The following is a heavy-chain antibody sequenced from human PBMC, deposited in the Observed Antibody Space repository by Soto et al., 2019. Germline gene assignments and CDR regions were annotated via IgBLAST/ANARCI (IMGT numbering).Heavy chain of an antibody. CDR3: ARVLIVVVVAATTPGGDY. CDR2: ISAYNGNT. V-gene: IGHV1-18*01. D-gene: IGHD2-15*01. CDR1: GYTFTSYG. J-gene: IGHJ4*02. Sequence: ASVKVSCKASGYTFTSYGISWVRQAPGQGLEWMGWISAYNGNTNYAQKLQGRVTMTTDTSTSKAYMELRSLRSDDTAAYYCARVLIVVVVAATTPGGDYWGQGTLVTVSS.